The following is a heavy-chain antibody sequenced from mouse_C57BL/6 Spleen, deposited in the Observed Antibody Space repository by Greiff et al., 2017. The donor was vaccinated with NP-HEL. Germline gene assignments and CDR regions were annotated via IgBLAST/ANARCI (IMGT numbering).Heavy chain of an antibody. J-gene: IGHJ3*01. CDR3: TTGGYDYLFAY. Sequence: EVKLMESGAELVRPGASVKLSCTASGFNIKDDYMHWVKQRPEQGLEWIGWIDPENGDTEYASKFQGKATITADTSSNTAYLQLSRLTSEDTAVYYCTTGGYDYLFAYWGQGTLVTVSA. V-gene: IGHV14-4*01. D-gene: IGHD2-4*01. CDR2: IDPENGDT. CDR1: GFNIKDDY.